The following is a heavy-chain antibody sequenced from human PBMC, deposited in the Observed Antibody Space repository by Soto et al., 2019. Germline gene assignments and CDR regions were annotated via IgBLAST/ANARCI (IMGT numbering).Heavy chain of an antibody. V-gene: IGHV1-69*01. CDR1: GGTFSSYA. D-gene: IGHD2-2*02. CDR3: ASGDIVVVPAAIHYYYYYGMDV. CDR2: IIPIFGTA. Sequence: QVQLVQSGAEVKKPGSSVKVSCKASGGTFSSYAISWVRQAPGQGLEWMRGIIPIFGTANYAQKFQGRVTITADESTSTAYMELSSLRSEDTAVYYCASGDIVVVPAAIHYYYYYGMDVWGQGTTVTVSS. J-gene: IGHJ6*02.